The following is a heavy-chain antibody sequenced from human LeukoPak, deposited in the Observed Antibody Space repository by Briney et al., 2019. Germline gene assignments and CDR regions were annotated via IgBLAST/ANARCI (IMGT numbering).Heavy chain of an antibody. CDR3: AKARWSGPFYFDY. J-gene: IGHJ4*02. CDR1: GFTFSNFA. CDR2: ISGSGGIT. Sequence: GGSLRLSCAASGFTFSNFAMNWVRQAPGKGLEWVSTISGSGGITYYADSVKGRFTISRDNSKNTLYLQMNSLRAGDTAVYYCAKARWSGPFYFDYWGQGTLVTVSS. V-gene: IGHV3-23*01. D-gene: IGHD3-3*01.